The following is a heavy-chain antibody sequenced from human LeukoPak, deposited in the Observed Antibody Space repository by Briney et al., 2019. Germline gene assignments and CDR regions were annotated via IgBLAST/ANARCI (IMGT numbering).Heavy chain of an antibody. V-gene: IGHV1-2*02. Sequence: ASVKVSCKASGYTFTGYYMHWVRQAPGQGLEWMGWINPNSGGTNYAQKFQGRVTMTRDTSISTAYMELSRLRSDDTAVYYCASNFAARFCEADYWGQGTLVTVSS. CDR3: ASNFAARFCEADY. CDR1: GYTFTGYY. CDR2: INPNSGGT. J-gene: IGHJ4*02. D-gene: IGHD1-1*01.